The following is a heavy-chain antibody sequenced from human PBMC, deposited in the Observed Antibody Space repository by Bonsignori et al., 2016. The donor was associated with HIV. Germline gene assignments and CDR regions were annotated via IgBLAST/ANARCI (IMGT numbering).Heavy chain of an antibody. Sequence: RQAPGKGLEWIGSIYYSGSTYYNPSLKSRVTISVDTSKNQFSLKLSSVTAADTAVYYCAREGGTIFGVVIMDWFDPWGQGTLVTVSS. CDR2: IYYSGST. J-gene: IGHJ5*02. D-gene: IGHD3-3*01. CDR3: AREGGTIFGVVIMDWFDP. V-gene: IGHV4-39*07.